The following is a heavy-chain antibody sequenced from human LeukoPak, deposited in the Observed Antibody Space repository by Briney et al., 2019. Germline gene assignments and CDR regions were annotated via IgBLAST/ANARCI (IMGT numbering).Heavy chain of an antibody. D-gene: IGHD6-19*01. J-gene: IGHJ3*02. CDR1: GFTFSSYS. V-gene: IGHV3-21*01. CDR3: ARAKQWLDDAFDI. Sequence: GGSLRLSCAGSGFTFSSYSMNWVRQAPGKGLEWVSSITSSSSFIYYADSVRGRFSISRDNAKNSLYPQMNSLRAEDTAVYYCARAKQWLDDAFDIWGQGTMVTVSS. CDR2: ITSSSSFI.